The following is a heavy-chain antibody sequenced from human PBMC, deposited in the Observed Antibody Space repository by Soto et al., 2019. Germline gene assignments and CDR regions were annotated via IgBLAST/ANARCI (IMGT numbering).Heavy chain of an antibody. Sequence: PSETLSLTCAVSGASFTSNDWWTWVRQPPGRGLEWIGEIYRTGSTNYNPSLKSRVTISLDKSEIQFSLKVTSLTAADTAVYYGGSRDPGTSVDYWGQGTLVTVSS. V-gene: IGHV4-4*02. CDR1: GASFTSNDW. CDR2: IYRTGST. J-gene: IGHJ4*02. D-gene: IGHD1-7*01. CDR3: GSRDPGTSVDY.